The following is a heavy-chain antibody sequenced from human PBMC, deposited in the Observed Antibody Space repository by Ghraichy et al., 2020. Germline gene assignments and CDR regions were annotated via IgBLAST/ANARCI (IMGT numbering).Heavy chain of an antibody. CDR1: GFPFSTYA. J-gene: IGHJ4*02. CDR3: SKGHYSDS. V-gene: IGHV3-23*01. Sequence: GSLRLSCAASGFPFSTYAMGWVRQAPGRGPEWVSVMSGNGDKKDYADSVNGRFTISIDNSKNMLHLQMDSLRADDTALYYCSKGHYSDSWGPGTLVTVSS. CDR2: MSGNGDKK.